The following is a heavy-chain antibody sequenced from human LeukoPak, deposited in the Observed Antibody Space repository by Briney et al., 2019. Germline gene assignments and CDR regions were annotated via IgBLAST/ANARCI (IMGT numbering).Heavy chain of an antibody. D-gene: IGHD6-19*01. V-gene: IGHV1-18*01. J-gene: IGHJ6*03. CDR1: VYTVTSYG. Sequence: ASVKVSCKASVYTVTSYGISWVRQAPGEGLEGMGWIGVYNCNTEDAQKLQGRVTMTTDTSTSTAHMELRRLSSDAKAVYYCARDFHGRNYSSRWYYQKEAYYYYYLHVWGKGTTVSVSS. CDR2: IGVYNCNT. CDR3: ARDFHGRNYSSRWYYQKEAYYYYYLHV.